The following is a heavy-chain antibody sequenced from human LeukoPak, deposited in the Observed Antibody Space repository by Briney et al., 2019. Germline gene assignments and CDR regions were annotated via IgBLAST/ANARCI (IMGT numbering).Heavy chain of an antibody. CDR2: ISSSSSTI. D-gene: IGHD3-3*01. Sequence: GGSLRLSCAASGFTFSSYSMNWVRQAPGKGLEWVSYISSSSSTIYYADSVKGRFTISRDNAKNSLYLQMNSLRAEDTAVYYCATVGFWSGYSTNHYYYYYMDVWGKGTTVTVSS. CDR3: ATVGFWSGYSTNHYYYYYMDV. J-gene: IGHJ6*03. CDR1: GFTFSSYS. V-gene: IGHV3-48*01.